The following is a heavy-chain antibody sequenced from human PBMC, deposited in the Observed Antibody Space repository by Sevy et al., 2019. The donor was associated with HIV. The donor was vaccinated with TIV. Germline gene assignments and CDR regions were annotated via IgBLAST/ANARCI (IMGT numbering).Heavy chain of an antibody. V-gene: IGHV3-11*06. D-gene: IGHD5-18*01. CDR1: GFTFSDYY. Sequence: GGSLRLSCAASGFTFSDYYMSWIRQAPGKGLEWVSYISSSSSYTNYADSVKGRFTISRDNAKNSLYLQMNSLRAEDTAVYYCARVCHTADRNSYYYMDVWGKGTTVTVSS. J-gene: IGHJ6*03. CDR2: ISSSSSYT. CDR3: ARVCHTADRNSYYYMDV.